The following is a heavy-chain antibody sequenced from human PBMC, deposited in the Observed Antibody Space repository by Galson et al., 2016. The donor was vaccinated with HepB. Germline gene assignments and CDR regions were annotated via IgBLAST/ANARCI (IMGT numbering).Heavy chain of an antibody. CDR2: ISGDGTNK. CDR1: GFSFGSYA. J-gene: IGHJ3*02. V-gene: IGHV3-30*18. D-gene: IGHD6-19*01. Sequence: SLRLSCAASGFSFGSYAMHWVRQTPAKGLEWVAVISGDGTNKYYADSVKGRFTISRDNSKSTLYLQMSSLRADDTAVYSCAKKGYSSGKFDAFDIWGQGTMATVSS. CDR3: AKKGYSSGKFDAFDI.